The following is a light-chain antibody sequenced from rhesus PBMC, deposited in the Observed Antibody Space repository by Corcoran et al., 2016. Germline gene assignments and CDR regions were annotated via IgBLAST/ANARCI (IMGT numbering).Light chain of an antibody. CDR1: QGINNY. Sequence: DIQMTQSPSSLSASVGDRVTITCRASQGINNYVSWYQQKPGKAPKLLIYDASTLTSGVPPRFSGSGSGTDFTLTISSLQPGDFATYYCLQYNSDPYSFGQGTKVEIK. CDR2: DAS. CDR3: LQYNSDPYS. V-gene: IGKV1-43*02. J-gene: IGKJ2*01.